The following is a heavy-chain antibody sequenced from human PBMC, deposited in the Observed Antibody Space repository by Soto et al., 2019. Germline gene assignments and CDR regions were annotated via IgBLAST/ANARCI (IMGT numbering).Heavy chain of an antibody. CDR1: GGSISSTGHY. CDR3: ARLMGVVTVDY. CDR2: IYYAGSP. D-gene: IGHD2-21*02. J-gene: IGHJ4*02. Sequence: QPQLQESGPGLVKPSETLSLTCTVSGGSISSTGHYWGWIRQPPGKGLEWIGNIYYAGSPYYNPSLKSRVNISVDTSKNDFSLTLTSVTAADPAVYYCARLMGVVTVDYWGQGALVTVSS. V-gene: IGHV4-39*02.